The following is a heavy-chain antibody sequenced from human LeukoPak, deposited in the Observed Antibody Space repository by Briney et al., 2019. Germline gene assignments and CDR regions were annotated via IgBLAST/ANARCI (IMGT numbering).Heavy chain of an antibody. V-gene: IGHV3-21*01. Sequence: GGSLRLSCAASGFTFSSYEMNWVRQAPGKGLEWVSSISSSSSYIYYADSVKGRFTISRDNAKNSLYLQMNSLRAEDTAVYYCARFPRTPGDAFDIWGQGTMVTVSS. J-gene: IGHJ3*02. D-gene: IGHD4-23*01. CDR1: GFTFSSYE. CDR3: ARFPRTPGDAFDI. CDR2: ISSSSSYI.